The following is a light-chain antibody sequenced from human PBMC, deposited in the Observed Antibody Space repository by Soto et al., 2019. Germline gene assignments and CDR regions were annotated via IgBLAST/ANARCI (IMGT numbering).Light chain of an antibody. J-gene: IGKJ5*01. V-gene: IGKV3-11*01. CDR2: GAS. CDR3: QHRMNWPLT. CDR1: QSISSKY. Sequence: IELTQSPGTLSWSAGERATISCRASQSISSKYLAWYQQKPGQAPRLLIYGASTMATGIPARFSGSGSGTEFTLTISSLEPEDFAVYYCQHRMNWPLTFGQGTRLEIK.